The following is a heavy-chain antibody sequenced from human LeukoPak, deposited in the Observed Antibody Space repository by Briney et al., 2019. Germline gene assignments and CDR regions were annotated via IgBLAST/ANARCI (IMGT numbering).Heavy chain of an antibody. CDR2: ISHDGISE. D-gene: IGHD3-10*01. CDR3: ARAMVRGVLPY. J-gene: IGHJ4*02. V-gene: IGHV3-30*04. CDR1: GFTFNTYA. Sequence: GGSLRLSCAASGFTFNTYALHWLRQAPGKGLEWVAVISHDGISEHYADSLKGRFSISRDNSKNTIYLQMNSLRAEDTAVYYCARAMVRGVLPYWGQGTLVTVSS.